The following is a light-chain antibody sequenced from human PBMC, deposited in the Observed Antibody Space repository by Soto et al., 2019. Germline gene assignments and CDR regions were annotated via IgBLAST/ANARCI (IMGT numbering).Light chain of an antibody. CDR1: NRDIGSYSY. V-gene: IGLV2-14*01. CDR3: ATWDDSLSGWV. CDR2: EVA. Sequence: QSVLTQPASVSGSLGQSITISCTGTNRDIGSYSYVSWYQQYPGKAPKLIIFEVANRPSGVSNRFSGSKSGNTASLSISGLQAEDEANYYCATWDDSLSGWVFGGGTKLTVL. J-gene: IGLJ3*02.